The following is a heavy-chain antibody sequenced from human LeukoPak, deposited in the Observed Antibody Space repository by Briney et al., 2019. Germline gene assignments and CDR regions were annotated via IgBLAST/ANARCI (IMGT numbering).Heavy chain of an antibody. J-gene: IGHJ4*02. CDR1: GFTFTKYA. CDR2: ISGSGGST. CDR3: AKDGATHHYFDY. V-gene: IGHV3-23*01. Sequence: GGSLRLSCAASGFTFTKYAMSWVRQAPGKGLEWVSAISGSGGSTYYADSVKGRFTISRDNSKNTLYLQMNSLRAEDTAVYYCAKDGATHHYFDYWGQGTLVTVSS.